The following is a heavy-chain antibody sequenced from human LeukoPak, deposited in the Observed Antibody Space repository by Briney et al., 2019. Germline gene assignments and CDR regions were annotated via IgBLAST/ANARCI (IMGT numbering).Heavy chain of an antibody. CDR1: GFTFSNYA. Sequence: GGSLRLSCAAPGFTFSNYAMHWVRQAPGKGLEWVSTIDGPTFRTHYADSVMGRFTISRDNSKNTLFLQVNSLRAEDTAIYFCTTWLGAHFDFWGQGTLVTVSS. CDR3: TTWLGAHFDF. V-gene: IGHV3-23*01. J-gene: IGHJ4*02. D-gene: IGHD6-19*01. CDR2: IDGPTFRT.